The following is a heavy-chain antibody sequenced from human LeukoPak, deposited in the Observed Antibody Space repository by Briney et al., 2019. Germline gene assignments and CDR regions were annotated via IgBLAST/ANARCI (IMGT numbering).Heavy chain of an antibody. CDR2: IIPIFGTA. CDR3: ARTTIGDWNARQDY. CDR1: GYTFTSYG. Sequence: GASVKVSCKASGYTFTSYGISWVRQAPGQGLEWMGGIIPIFGTANYAQKFQGRVTITADESTSTAYMELSSLRSEDTAVYYCARTTIGDWNARQDYWGQGTLVTVSS. V-gene: IGHV1-69*13. D-gene: IGHD1-1*01. J-gene: IGHJ4*02.